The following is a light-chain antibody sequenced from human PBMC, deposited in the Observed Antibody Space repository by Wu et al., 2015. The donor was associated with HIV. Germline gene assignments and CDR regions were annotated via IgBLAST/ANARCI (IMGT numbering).Light chain of an antibody. Sequence: IVMTQSPATLSVSPGERATLSCRASQSLSSNVAWYQHKPGQAPRLLIYGASTRATGIPARFSGSVSGTEFTLTISSLQSEDFAVYYCHQYNDWPRTFGQGTRVEIK. CDR2: GAS. CDR1: QSLSSN. J-gene: IGKJ1*01. CDR3: HQYNDWPRT. V-gene: IGKV3-15*01.